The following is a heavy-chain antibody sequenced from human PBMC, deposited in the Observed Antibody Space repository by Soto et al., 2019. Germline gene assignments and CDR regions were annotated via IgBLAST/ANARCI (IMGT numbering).Heavy chain of an antibody. D-gene: IGHD4-4*01. Sequence: ASVKVSCKASVGTFSSNTISWVRQAPGQGLEWMGRIIPILGIANYAQKFQGRVTITADKSTSTAYMELSSLRSEDTAVYYCARVAHHDYSNPTEHRDYYYYMDVWGKGTTVTVSS. CDR3: ARVAHHDYSNPTEHRDYYYYMDV. J-gene: IGHJ6*03. CDR1: VGTFSSNT. V-gene: IGHV1-69*02. CDR2: IIPILGIA.